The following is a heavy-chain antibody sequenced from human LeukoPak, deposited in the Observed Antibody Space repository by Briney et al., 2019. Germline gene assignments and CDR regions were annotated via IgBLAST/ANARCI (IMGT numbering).Heavy chain of an antibody. V-gene: IGHV4-39*01. CDR2: NSGTT. Sequence: SETLSLTCTVSGGSITRSSYHWGWIRQPPGKGLEWIGSNSGTTYYNPSLKSRVTILVDTSKNQFSLKLSSVTAADTAVYYCARLPPAYCGGDCFSPWGQGTLVTVSS. CDR3: ARLPPAYCGGDCFSP. D-gene: IGHD2-21*02. CDR1: GGSITRSSYH. J-gene: IGHJ5*02.